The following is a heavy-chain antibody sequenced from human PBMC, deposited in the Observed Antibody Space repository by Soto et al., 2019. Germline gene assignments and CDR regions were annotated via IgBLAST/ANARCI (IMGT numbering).Heavy chain of an antibody. CDR2: IIPIFGTA. J-gene: IGHJ4*02. V-gene: IGHV1-69*13. CDR3: ARHGIVGAKPYDY. CDR1: GGTFSSYA. D-gene: IGHD1-26*01. Sequence: GASVKVSCKASGGTFSSYAISWVRQAPGQGLEWMGGIIPIFGTANYAQKFQGRVTITADESTSTAYMELSSLRSEDTAVYYCARHGIVGAKPYDYWGQGTLVTVSS.